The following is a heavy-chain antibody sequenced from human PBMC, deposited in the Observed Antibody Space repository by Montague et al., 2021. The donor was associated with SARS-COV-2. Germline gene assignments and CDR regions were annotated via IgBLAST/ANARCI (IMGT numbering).Heavy chain of an antibody. J-gene: IGHJ3*02. V-gene: IGHV4-4*07. Sequence: SETLSLTCTVSGGSISNYYWSWIRQPPGKGLEWIGHLYTGGSTNXNPSLKSRVTISVDTSKNQFSLKLSSVTAADTAVYYCAGGSGWIGNAFDIWGQGTMVTVSS. CDR2: LYTGGST. CDR3: AGGSGWIGNAFDI. D-gene: IGHD6-25*01. CDR1: GGSISNYY.